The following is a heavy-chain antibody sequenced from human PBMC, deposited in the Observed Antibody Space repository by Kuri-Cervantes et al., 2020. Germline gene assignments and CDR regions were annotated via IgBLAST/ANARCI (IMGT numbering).Heavy chain of an antibody. CDR2: MNPNSGNT. J-gene: IGHJ3*02. Sequence: ASVKVSCKASGYTFTGYYMHWVRQAPGQGLEWMGWMNPNSGNTGYAQKFQGRVTMTRNTSISTAYMELSSLRSEDTAVYYCARTTIPIHAFDIWGQGTMVTVSS. CDR1: GYTFTGYY. CDR3: ARTTIPIHAFDI. D-gene: IGHD2-21*01. V-gene: IGHV1-8*02.